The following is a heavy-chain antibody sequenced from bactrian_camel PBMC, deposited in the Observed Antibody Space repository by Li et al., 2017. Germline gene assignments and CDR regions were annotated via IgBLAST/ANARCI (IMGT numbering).Heavy chain of an antibody. CDR3: AADGGRWKHPSGSCLVAHEYDY. D-gene: IGHD2*01. V-gene: IGHV3S1*01. J-gene: IGHJ4*01. Sequence: HVQLVESGGGSAQAGGSLTLSCEVSGYTDSTYCVGWFRQAPGAEREGVGIFNTHGGRTYYADPVKGRFTISKDNAKNTLYLQMNSLKPEDAAMYYCAADGGRWKHPSGSCLVAHEYDYWGQGTQVTVS. CDR2: FNTHGGRT. CDR1: GYTDSTYC.